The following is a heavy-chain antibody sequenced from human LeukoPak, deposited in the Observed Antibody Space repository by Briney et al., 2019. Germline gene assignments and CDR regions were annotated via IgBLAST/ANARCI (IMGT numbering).Heavy chain of an antibody. CDR1: GFTFSSYA. J-gene: IGHJ4*02. D-gene: IGHD3-22*01. CDR3: ARLRRNSDSSGYYYYYDY. V-gene: IGHV3-23*01. CDR2: ISVGGDNT. Sequence: GGSLRLSCAASGFTFSSYALTWVRQAAGKGLEWVSTISVGGDNTYYADSVKGRFTISRDDARNSLYLQMDSLRGDDTAVYYCARLRRNSDSSGYYYYYDYWGQGTLVTVSS.